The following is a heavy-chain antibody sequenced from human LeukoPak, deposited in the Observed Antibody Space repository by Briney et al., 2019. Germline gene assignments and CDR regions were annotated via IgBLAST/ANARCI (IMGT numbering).Heavy chain of an antibody. CDR1: GFTFSDHY. CDR2: IRNRANSYTT. D-gene: IGHD3-10*01. Sequence: GGSLRLSCAASGFTFSDHYMDWVRQAPGVGLEWVGRIRNRANSYTTEYAASVKGRFIISRDDSNNSVYLQMNSLKSEDTAAYFCARWVTRTDFFDLWGQGTMVIVSS. V-gene: IGHV3-72*01. J-gene: IGHJ3*01. CDR3: ARWVTRTDFFDL.